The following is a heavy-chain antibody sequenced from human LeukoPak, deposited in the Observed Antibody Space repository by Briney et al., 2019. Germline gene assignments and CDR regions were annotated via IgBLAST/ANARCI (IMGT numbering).Heavy chain of an antibody. CDR1: GFSFRDYW. J-gene: IGHJ4*02. D-gene: IGHD3-3*01. CDR3: ARGGYYTFDS. CDR2: INEDESAR. Sequence: GGSLRLSCAASGFSFRDYWMNWVRQAPGKGLEWVASINEDESARYYVDSVKGRFTISRDNAKNSLYLQMNSLRVEDTAVYFCARGGYYTFDSWGQGTLVTVPS. V-gene: IGHV3-7*01.